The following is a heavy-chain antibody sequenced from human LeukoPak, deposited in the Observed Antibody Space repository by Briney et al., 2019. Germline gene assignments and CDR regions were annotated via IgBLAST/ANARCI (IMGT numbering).Heavy chain of an antibody. D-gene: IGHD4-17*01. CDR3: ASGDANTAAAFDI. CDR1: GGSISSYY. CDR2: IYTSGSTNY. J-gene: IGHJ3*02. Sequence: SETLSLXCTVSGGSISSYYWNWIRQPAGKGLEWIGRIYTSGSTNYNYNPSLKSRVTMPVDTSKNQFSLKLSSVTAADTAVYYCASGDANTAAAFDIWGQGTMVTVSS. V-gene: IGHV4-4*07.